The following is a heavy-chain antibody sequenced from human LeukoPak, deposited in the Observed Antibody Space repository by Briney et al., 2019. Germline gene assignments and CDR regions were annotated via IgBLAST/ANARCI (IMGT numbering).Heavy chain of an antibody. CDR3: ARGHYNMDV. J-gene: IGHJ6*03. Sequence: GGSLRLSCAASGFKFKTYWMSWVRQAPGKGLEWVAYIKQDGSEESYVGSVKGRFTISRDNTKNSVYLEMSSLRAEDMAVYYCARGHYNMDVWGQGTTVIVSS. CDR1: GFKFKTYW. V-gene: IGHV3-7*03. CDR2: IKQDGSEE.